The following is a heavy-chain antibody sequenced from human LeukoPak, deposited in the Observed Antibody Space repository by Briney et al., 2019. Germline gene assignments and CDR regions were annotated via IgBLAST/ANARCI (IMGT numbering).Heavy chain of an antibody. CDR2: IYYSGST. J-gene: IGHJ4*02. D-gene: IGHD2-15*01. CDR3: ARLNVVVAATFDY. CDR1: GGSISSSSYY. Sequence: SSETLSLTCSVSGGSISSSSYYWGWIRQPPGKGLEWIGSIYYSGSTYYNPSLKSRVTISVDTSKNQFSLKLSSVTAADTAVYSCARLNVVVAATFDYWGQGTLVTVSS. V-gene: IGHV4-39*01.